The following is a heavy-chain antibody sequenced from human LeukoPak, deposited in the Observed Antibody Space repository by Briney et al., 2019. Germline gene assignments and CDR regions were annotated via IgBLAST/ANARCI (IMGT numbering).Heavy chain of an antibody. Sequence: GASVKVSCKASGYTFTNFGISWVRQAPGQGLEWMGWISVYNGNTNYAQKLQGRVTMTTDTSTSTAYMELRSLRSDDTAVYYCAREFGSYYDYWGQGTLVTVSS. CDR3: AREFGSYYDY. V-gene: IGHV1-18*01. CDR2: ISVYNGNT. J-gene: IGHJ4*02. CDR1: GYTFTNFG. D-gene: IGHD3-10*01.